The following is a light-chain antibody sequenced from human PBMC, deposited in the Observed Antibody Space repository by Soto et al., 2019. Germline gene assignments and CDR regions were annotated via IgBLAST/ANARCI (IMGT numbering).Light chain of an antibody. V-gene: IGKV3-20*01. Sequence: EVVLTQSPGTLSLSRGERATLSCRASERIYSAYLGWYQQKPGQAPRLLIYGTSSRATGIPDRFSGSGSGTDFTLTISRLEPEDFAVYYCLQYNNWPRTFGQGTKVDIK. CDR3: LQYNNWPRT. CDR1: ERIYSAY. J-gene: IGKJ1*01. CDR2: GTS.